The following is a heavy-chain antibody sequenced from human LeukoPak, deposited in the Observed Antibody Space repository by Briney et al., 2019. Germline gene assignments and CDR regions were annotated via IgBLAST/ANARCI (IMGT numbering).Heavy chain of an antibody. J-gene: IGHJ5*02. D-gene: IGHD1-26*01. CDR1: GFTFSSYA. Sequence: GGSLRLSCAASGFTFSSYAMSWFRQAPGKGLEWVGFIRSKAYGGTTEYAASVKGRFTISRDDSKSIAYLQMNSLKTEDTAVYYCTRERAIVGAFNWFDPWGQGTLVTVSS. CDR2: IRSKAYGGTT. CDR3: TRERAIVGAFNWFDP. V-gene: IGHV3-49*03.